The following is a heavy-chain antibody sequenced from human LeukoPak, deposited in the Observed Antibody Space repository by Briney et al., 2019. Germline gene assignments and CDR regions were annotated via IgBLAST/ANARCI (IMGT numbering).Heavy chain of an antibody. Sequence: GGSLRLSCAASGFTFSSYDMHWVRQAPGKGLEWVALILYDGSNKNYADSVNGRSTISRDNSKNSLYLQMNSLRAEDTAVYYCARELGGRFGWFDYWGQGTLVTVSS. CDR3: ARELGGRFGWFDY. CDR2: ILYDGSNK. D-gene: IGHD3-9*01. CDR1: GFTFSSYD. V-gene: IGHV3-30*03. J-gene: IGHJ4*02.